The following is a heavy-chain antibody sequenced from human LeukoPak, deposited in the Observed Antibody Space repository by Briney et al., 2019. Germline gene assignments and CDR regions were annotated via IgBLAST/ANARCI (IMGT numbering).Heavy chain of an antibody. Sequence: PGGSLKLSCAASGFTFSSCAMSWVRQAPGKGLEWVSAISGSGGSTYYADSVKGRFTISRDNSKNTLYLQMNSLRAEDTAVYYCAKEGVWDYDDYGGYFDYWGQGTLVTVSS. J-gene: IGHJ4*02. D-gene: IGHD4-17*01. CDR1: GFTFSSCA. CDR3: AKEGVWDYDDYGGYFDY. V-gene: IGHV3-23*01. CDR2: ISGSGGST.